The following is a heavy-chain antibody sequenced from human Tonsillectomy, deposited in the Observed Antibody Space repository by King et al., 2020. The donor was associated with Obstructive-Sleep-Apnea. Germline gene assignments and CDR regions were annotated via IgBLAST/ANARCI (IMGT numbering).Heavy chain of an antibody. V-gene: IGHV4-59*01. J-gene: IGHJ4*02. D-gene: IGHD4-17*01. CDR1: GGSISYYY. CDR3: AREPPNDYGLDY. CDR2: IYHSGST. Sequence: QLQESGPGLVKPSETLSLTCTVSGGSISYYYWSWIRQPPGKGLEWIGYIYHSGSTNYNPSLKSRVIISVYTSKNQFSLKLSSVTAADTAVYYCAREPPNDYGLDYWGQGTLVTVSS.